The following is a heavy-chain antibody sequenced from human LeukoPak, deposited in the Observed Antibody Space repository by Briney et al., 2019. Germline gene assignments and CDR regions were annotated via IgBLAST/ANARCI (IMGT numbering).Heavy chain of an antibody. D-gene: IGHD3-3*01. CDR2: INSGGTTT. V-gene: IGHV3-48*03. Sequence: GGSLRLSCVVSGFTLKSYAMTWVRQAPGRGLEWVAYINSGGTTTYYLDSVKGRFTISRDNTKNALSLQMTNLRVEDTATYYCLRDWTHSIWSGYGYGFDVWGQGTTVVVSS. J-gene: IGHJ3*01. CDR3: LRDWTHSIWSGYGYGFDV. CDR1: GFTLKSYA.